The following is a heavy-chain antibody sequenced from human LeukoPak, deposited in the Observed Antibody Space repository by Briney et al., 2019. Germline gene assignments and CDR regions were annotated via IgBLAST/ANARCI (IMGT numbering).Heavy chain of an antibody. CDR2: IKTDGSII. J-gene: IGHJ4*02. CDR3: ARAGSYRFDY. CDR1: GFTFTSYW. Sequence: GGSLRLSCAASGFTFTSYWMHWVRQAPGKGLVWVSRIKTDGSIINYADPVKGRFTISRDDAKNTLYLQMNSLRAEDTAVYYCARAGSYRFDYWGLGTLVTVSS. D-gene: IGHD1-26*01. V-gene: IGHV3-74*01.